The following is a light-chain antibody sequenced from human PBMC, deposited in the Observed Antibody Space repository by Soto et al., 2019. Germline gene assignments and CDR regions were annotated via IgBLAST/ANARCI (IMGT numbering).Light chain of an antibody. J-gene: IGKJ4*01. Sequence: DIQMTQSPSSLSASIGDRVTITCRASEGISSWLAWYQQKPGKAPKFLIYAVSRLQSGVPSRFSGSKSGTDFTLTISNLQPEDFATYYCQQANSFPFTFGGGTKVEIK. CDR2: AVS. CDR1: EGISSW. V-gene: IGKV1D-12*01. CDR3: QQANSFPFT.